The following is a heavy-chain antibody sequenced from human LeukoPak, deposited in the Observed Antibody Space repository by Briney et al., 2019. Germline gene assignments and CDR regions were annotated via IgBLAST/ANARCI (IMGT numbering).Heavy chain of an antibody. D-gene: IGHD4-23*01. J-gene: IGHJ4*02. CDR3: ARDWGYGGNSRYFDY. Sequence: SETLSLTCTVSGGSISSGGYYWSWIRQHPGKGLEWIGYIYYSGSTYYNPSLKSRVTISVDTSKNQFSLKLSSVTAADTAVYCCARDWGYGGNSRYFDYWGQGTLVTVSS. CDR2: IYYSGST. CDR1: GGSISSGGYY. V-gene: IGHV4-31*03.